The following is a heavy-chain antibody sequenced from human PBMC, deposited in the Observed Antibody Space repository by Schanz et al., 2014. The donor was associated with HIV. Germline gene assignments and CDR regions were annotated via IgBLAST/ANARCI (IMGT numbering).Heavy chain of an antibody. CDR2: IWYDGSNT. CDR3: AKPEYDSRGNSQSHFDY. V-gene: IGHV3-33*06. D-gene: IGHD3-22*01. CDR1: GFTFSDYP. J-gene: IGHJ4*02. Sequence: VQLLESGGGLVKPGRSLRLSCTTSGFTFSDYPVSWLRQAPGKGLEWVAVIWYDGSNTYYGDSVKGRFTISRDNSKNTLYLQMTTLRIDDTAVYYCAKPEYDSRGNSQSHFDYWGQGTLVTVSS.